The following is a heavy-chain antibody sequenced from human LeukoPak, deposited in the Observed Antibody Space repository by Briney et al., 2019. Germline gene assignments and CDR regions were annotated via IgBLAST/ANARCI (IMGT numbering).Heavy chain of an antibody. D-gene: IGHD3-10*01. CDR1: GFTFSSYS. Sequence: GGSLRLSCAASGFTFSSYSMNWVRQAPGKGLEWVANINQDGSETYYVDSVKGRFTISRDNAKNSLYLQMNSLRAEDTAVYYCARDDLWFGEFRVFDPWGQGALVTVSS. CDR2: INQDGSET. CDR3: ARDDLWFGEFRVFDP. V-gene: IGHV3-7*01. J-gene: IGHJ5*02.